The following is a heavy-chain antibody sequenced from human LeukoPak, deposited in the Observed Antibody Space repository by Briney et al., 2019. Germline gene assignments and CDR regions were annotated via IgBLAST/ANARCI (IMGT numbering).Heavy chain of an antibody. CDR1: GGSISSGDYY. J-gene: IGHJ4*02. D-gene: IGHD4-17*01. CDR2: IYYSGST. CDR3: ARALYSMTTETTEYWFDY. V-gene: IGHV4-30-4*01. Sequence: SETLSLTCTVSGGSISSGDYYWSWIRQPPGKGLEWIGYIYYSGSTYYNPSLQSRVIISVDTSKNQFSLKLTSVTAADTAVYYCARALYSMTTETTEYWFDYWGQGTLVTVSS.